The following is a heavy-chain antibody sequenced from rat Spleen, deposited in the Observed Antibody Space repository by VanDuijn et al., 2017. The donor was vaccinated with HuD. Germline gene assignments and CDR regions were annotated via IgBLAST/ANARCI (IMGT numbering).Heavy chain of an antibody. CDR3: TREFWAPDY. J-gene: IGHJ2*01. V-gene: IGHV5-20*01. CDR1: GFTFSDYF. Sequence: EVQLVESGGGLVQPGGSLKLSCAASGFTFSDYFMAWVRQAPTKGLEWVASISYDGGGTYYRDSVKGRFTISRDDARNTLYLQMNRLRSEDTATYYCTREFWAPDYWGQGVMVTVSS. CDR2: ISYDGGGT. D-gene: IGHD4-6*01.